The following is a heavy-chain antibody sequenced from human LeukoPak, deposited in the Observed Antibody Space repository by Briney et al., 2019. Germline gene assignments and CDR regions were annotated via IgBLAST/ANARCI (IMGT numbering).Heavy chain of an antibody. D-gene: IGHD3-10*01. CDR3: ARVLYYYGSGSYFSPFDP. CDR2: MNPNSSNT. CDR1: GYTFTSYD. J-gene: IGHJ5*02. Sequence: ASVKVSCKASGYTFTSYDINWVRQATGQGLEWMGWMNPNSSNTGYAQKFQGRVTMTRNTSISTAYMELSSLRSEDTAVYYCARVLYYYGSGSYFSPFDPWGQGTLVTVSS. V-gene: IGHV1-8*01.